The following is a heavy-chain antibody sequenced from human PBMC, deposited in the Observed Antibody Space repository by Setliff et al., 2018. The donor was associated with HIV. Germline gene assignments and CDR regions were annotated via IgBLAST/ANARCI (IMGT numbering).Heavy chain of an antibody. V-gene: IGHV4-34*01. CDR1: GGSLMGYS. Sequence: PSETLSLTCAVYGGSLMGYSWSWIRQSPEKGLEWIGDINQRGSTIYNPSLKSRVTILVDKSKNQLSLRLSSVTAADTAVYYCARGPNLLTHYYDSSGYAVGYSDHWGQGTLVTVSS. CDR2: INQRGST. CDR3: ARGPNLLTHYYDSSGYAVGYSDH. J-gene: IGHJ4*02. D-gene: IGHD3-22*01.